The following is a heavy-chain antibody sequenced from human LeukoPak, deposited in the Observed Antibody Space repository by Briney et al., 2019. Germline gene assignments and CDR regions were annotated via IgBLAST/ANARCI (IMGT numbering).Heavy chain of an antibody. CDR1: GFTFSSYW. D-gene: IGHD2-2*02. CDR3: ARDAFVVVPAAIPYYFDY. Sequence: GGSLRLSCAASGFTFSSYWMSWVRQAPGKGLEWVANIKQDGSEKHYVDSVKGRFTISRDNAKNSLYLQMNSLRAEDTAVYYCARDAFVVVPAAIPYYFDYWGQGTLVTVSS. V-gene: IGHV3-7*01. J-gene: IGHJ4*02. CDR2: IKQDGSEK.